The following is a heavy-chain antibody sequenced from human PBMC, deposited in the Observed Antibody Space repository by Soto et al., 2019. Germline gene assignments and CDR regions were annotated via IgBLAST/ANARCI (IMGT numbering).Heavy chain of an antibody. J-gene: IGHJ4*02. CDR2: ISYDGINR. D-gene: IGHD2-21*01. V-gene: IGHV3-30*18. CDR1: GFTFSDFG. CDR3: AKDNSMYCGGDCYNYLDD. Sequence: QVQLVESGGGVVQPGRSLRLSCAASGFTFSDFGMHWVRRAPGKGLEWVAAISYDGINRYYADSRKGRFTISRDDSKNTLFPQMDSLRPADTAMYYCAKDNSMYCGGDCYNYLDDWGQGALVTVSS.